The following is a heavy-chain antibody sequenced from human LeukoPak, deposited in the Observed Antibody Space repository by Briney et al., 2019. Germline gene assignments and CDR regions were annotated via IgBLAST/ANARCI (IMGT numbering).Heavy chain of an antibody. CDR2: IFGSGGSA. CDR1: GFTFGSYA. CDR3: AKTTTGYSSGRYPAWPIDY. D-gene: IGHD2-15*01. J-gene: IGHJ4*02. Sequence: GGSLRLSCAASGFTFGSYAMYWVRQAPGRGLEWVSGIFGSGGSAHYADSVKGRFTISRDNSKNTVYLQMDSLRAEDTAIYYCAKTTTGYSSGRYPAWPIDYWGQGTLVTVSS. V-gene: IGHV3-23*01.